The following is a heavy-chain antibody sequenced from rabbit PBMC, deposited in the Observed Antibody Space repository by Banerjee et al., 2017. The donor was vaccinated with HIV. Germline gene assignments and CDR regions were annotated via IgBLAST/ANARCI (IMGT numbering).Heavy chain of an antibody. CDR2: LYTGSSGST. Sequence: QSLEESGGDLVKPGASLTLTCTASGFSFSSSYWICWVRQAPGKGLEWVACLYTGSSGSTYYASWAKGRFTISKTSSTTVTLQMTSLTAADTATYFCAREDFSYDDYGDYDLWGPGTLVTVS. D-gene: IGHD2-1*01. CDR1: GFSFSSSYW. CDR3: AREDFSYDDYGDYDL. V-gene: IGHV1S40*01. J-gene: IGHJ4*01.